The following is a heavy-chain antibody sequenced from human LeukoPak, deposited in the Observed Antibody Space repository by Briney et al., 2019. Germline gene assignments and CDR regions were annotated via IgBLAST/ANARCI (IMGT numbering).Heavy chain of an antibody. CDR2: ISSSSSTI. Sequence: GGSLRLSCAASGFTFSSYSMNWVRQAPGKGLEWVSYISSSSSTIYYADSVRGRFTISRDNAKNSLYLQMNSLRAEDTAVYYCARGAVGGPFDSWGQGTLVTVSS. V-gene: IGHV3-48*04. J-gene: IGHJ4*02. D-gene: IGHD6-19*01. CDR3: ARGAVGGPFDS. CDR1: GFTFSSYS.